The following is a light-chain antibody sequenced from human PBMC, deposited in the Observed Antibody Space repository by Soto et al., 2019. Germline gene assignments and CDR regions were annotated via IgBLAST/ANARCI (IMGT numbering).Light chain of an antibody. J-gene: IGKJ1*01. CDR2: GAS. V-gene: IGKV1-39*01. CDR3: QQSHSAWT. CDR1: QSISSF. Sequence: DIQMTQSPSSLSASVEDRVTLTCRASQSISSFLNWYQQKPGKAPKVLIYGASSLQTGVPSRFSGSGSGTDFTLTISSLQPEDSATYYCQQSHSAWTFGQGTKVEI.